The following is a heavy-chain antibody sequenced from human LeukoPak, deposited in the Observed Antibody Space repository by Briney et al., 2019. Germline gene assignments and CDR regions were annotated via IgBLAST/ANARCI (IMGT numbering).Heavy chain of an antibody. D-gene: IGHD1-26*01. J-gene: IGHJ4*02. CDR1: GYTFTSYY. V-gene: IGHV1-46*01. CDR2: INPSGGST. Sequence: ASVKVSCTASGYTFTSYYMHWVRQAPGQGLEWMGIINPSGGSTSYAQKFQGRVTMTRDTSTSTVYMELSSLRSEDTAVYYCARGSGSYRSPFYYFDYWGQGTLVTVSS. CDR3: ARGSGSYRSPFYYFDY.